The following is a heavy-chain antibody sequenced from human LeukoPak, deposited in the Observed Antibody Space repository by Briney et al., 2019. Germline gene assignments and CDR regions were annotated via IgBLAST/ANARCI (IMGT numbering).Heavy chain of an antibody. CDR1: GGTFSSYA. Sequence: GASVKVPCKASGGTFSSYAISWVRQAPGQGLEWMGGIIPIFGTANYAQKFQGRVTITADESTSTAYMELSSLRSEDTAVYYCARTRQQPTRYFDYWGQGTLVTVSS. D-gene: IGHD6-13*01. CDR2: IIPIFGTA. CDR3: ARTRQQPTRYFDY. V-gene: IGHV1-69*13. J-gene: IGHJ4*02.